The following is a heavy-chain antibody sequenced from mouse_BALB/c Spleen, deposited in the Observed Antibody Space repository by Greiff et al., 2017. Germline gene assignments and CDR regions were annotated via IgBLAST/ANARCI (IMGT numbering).Heavy chain of an antibody. CDR1: GYSFTGYY. J-gene: IGHJ4*01. Sequence: EVQLQQSGPELVKPGASVKISCKASGYSFTGYYMHWVKQSHVKSLEWIGRINPYNGATSYNQNFKDKASLTVDKSSSTAYMELHSLTSEDSAVYYCARYGYGNYLYAMDYWGQGTSVTVSS. D-gene: IGHD2-10*02. V-gene: IGHV1-26*01. CDR3: ARYGYGNYLYAMDY. CDR2: INPYNGAT.